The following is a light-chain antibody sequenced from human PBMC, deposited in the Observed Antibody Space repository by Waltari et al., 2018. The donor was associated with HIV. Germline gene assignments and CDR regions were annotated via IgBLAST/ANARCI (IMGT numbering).Light chain of an antibody. CDR3: SSYRSSSTLEV. J-gene: IGLJ1*01. CDR1: SSDVGGYNY. V-gene: IGLV2-14*01. CDR2: EVS. Sequence: QSALTQPASVSGSPGQSITIPCTGPSSDVGGYNYVSWYQQHPGKAPKLMIYEVSNRPSGVSNRFSGSKSGNTASLTISGLQAEDEADYYCSSYRSSSTLEVFGTGTKVTVL.